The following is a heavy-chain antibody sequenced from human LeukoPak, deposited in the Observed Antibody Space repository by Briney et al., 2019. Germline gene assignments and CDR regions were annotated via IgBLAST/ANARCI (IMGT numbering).Heavy chain of an antibody. CDR2: ISGSGGST. J-gene: IGHJ6*02. Sequence: PGGSLRLSRVASGFTFSSYAMSWVRQAPGKGLEWVSVISGSGGSTYYADSVKGRFTISRDNSKNTLYLQVNSLRAEETAVYYCAKAFVPYYYGMDVWGQGTTVTVS. D-gene: IGHD2/OR15-2a*01. CDR3: AKAFVPYYYGMDV. V-gene: IGHV3-23*01. CDR1: GFTFSSYA.